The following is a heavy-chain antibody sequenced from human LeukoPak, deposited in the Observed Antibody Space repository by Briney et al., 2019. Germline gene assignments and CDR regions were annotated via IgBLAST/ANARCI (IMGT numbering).Heavy chain of an antibody. CDR1: GGTINNFA. J-gene: IGHJ5*02. D-gene: IGHD6-6*01. Sequence: ASVKVSCKVAGGTINNFAISWVRRAPVQGLEWMGGLSPVLATYAQKFQGRVTITADESTDTVYMELGSLTSEDTATYFCARDREISARPGGWFDPWGQGTLVTVSS. V-gene: IGHV1-69*13. CDR2: LSPVLA. CDR3: ARDREISARPGGWFDP.